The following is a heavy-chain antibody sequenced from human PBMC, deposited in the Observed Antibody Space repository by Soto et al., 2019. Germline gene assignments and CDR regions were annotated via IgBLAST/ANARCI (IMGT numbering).Heavy chain of an antibody. D-gene: IGHD1-26*01. V-gene: IGHV1-69*06. CDR2: IIPIFGTA. J-gene: IGHJ6*02. Sequence: VASVKVSCKASGGTFSSYAISWVRQAPGQGLEWMGGIIPIFGTANYAQKFQGRVTITADKSTSTAYMELSSLRSEDTAVDYCARDVGGSYYYYYSGMDVWGQGTTITVTS. CDR3: ARDVGGSYYYYYSGMDV. CDR1: GGTFSSYA.